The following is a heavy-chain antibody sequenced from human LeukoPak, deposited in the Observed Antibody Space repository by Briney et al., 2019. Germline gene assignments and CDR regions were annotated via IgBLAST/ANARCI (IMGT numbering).Heavy chain of an antibody. CDR2: ISAYNGNT. CDR1: GYTFTSYG. J-gene: IGHJ5*02. CDR3: ARMRCSSTSCYEDWFDP. D-gene: IGHD2-2*01. Sequence: ASVKVSCKASGYTFTSYGISWVRQAPGQGLEWMGWISAYNGNTNYAQKLQGRVTMTTDTSTSTAYMELRSLRSDDTAVYYCARMRCSSTSCYEDWFDPWGQETLVTVSS. V-gene: IGHV1-18*01.